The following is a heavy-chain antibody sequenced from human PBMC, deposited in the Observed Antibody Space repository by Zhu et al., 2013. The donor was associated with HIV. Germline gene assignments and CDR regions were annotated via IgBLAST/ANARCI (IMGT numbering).Heavy chain of an antibody. CDR3: ARGLKLDYYDSSGYPFDY. CDR2: IIPIFGIT. V-gene: IGHV1-69*17. CDR1: GGTFSSYA. J-gene: IGHJ4*02. D-gene: IGHD3-22*01. Sequence: QVQLVQSGAEVKKPGSSVKVSCKASGGTFSSYAISWVRQAPGQGLDWMGGIIPIFGITNYAQKFQGRVTITADKSTNTAYMELSSLRSEDTAVYYCARGLKLDYYDSSGYPFDYWGQGTLVTVSS.